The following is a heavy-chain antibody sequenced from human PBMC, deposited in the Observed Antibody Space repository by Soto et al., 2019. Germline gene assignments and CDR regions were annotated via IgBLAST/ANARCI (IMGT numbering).Heavy chain of an antibody. V-gene: IGHV4-34*01. CDR2: INHSGST. Sequence: SETLSLTCAVYGGSFSGYYWSWIRQPPGKGLEWIGEINHSGSTNYNPSLKSRVTISVDTSKNQFSLKLSSVTAADTAVYYCARDIVVVVAATQDYYYGMDVWGQGTTVTVSS. J-gene: IGHJ6*02. CDR3: ARDIVVVVAATQDYYYGMDV. CDR1: GGSFSGYY. D-gene: IGHD2-15*01.